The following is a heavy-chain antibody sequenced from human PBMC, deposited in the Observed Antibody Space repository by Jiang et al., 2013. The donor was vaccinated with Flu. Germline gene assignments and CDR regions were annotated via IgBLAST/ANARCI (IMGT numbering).Heavy chain of an antibody. CDR1: GFTLSTCG. CDR2: LSYDGSEI. V-gene: IGHV3-30*18. CDR3: VKEQSSGFYRTADY. D-gene: IGHD3-22*01. Sequence: VQLLESGGGVVQPGTSLRLSCAASGFTLSTCGMHWVRQAPGKGLEWVGVLSYDGSEIYYGDSVKGRFTISRDNSKNTLNLQMSSLRAEDTAVYYCVKEQSSGFYRTADYWGPGTLVIVSS. J-gene: IGHJ4*02.